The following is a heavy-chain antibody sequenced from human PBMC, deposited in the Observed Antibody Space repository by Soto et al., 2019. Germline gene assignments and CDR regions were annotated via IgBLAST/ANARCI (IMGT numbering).Heavy chain of an antibody. D-gene: IGHD2-15*01. V-gene: IGHV1-2*02. CDR2: INPNSGGT. CDR1: GYTFTGYY. CDR3: ARDITGPVAAAYGMDV. J-gene: IGHJ6*02. Sequence: ASVKVSCKASGYTFTGYYMHWVRQAPGQGLGWMGWINPNSGGTNYAQKFQGRVTMTRDTSISTAYMELSRLRSDDTAVYYCARDITGPVAAAYGMDVWGQGTTVTVSS.